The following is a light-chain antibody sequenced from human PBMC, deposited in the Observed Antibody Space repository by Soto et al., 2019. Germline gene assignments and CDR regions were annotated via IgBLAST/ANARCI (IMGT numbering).Light chain of an antibody. J-gene: IGLJ1*01. CDR3: NSYVGSNNYV. CDR2: EVT. CDR1: SSDVGCYNY. V-gene: IGLV2-8*01. Sequence: QSALTQPPSASGSPGQSVTISCIGTSSDVGCYNYVSWYQHHPGKAPKLIIYEVTKRPSGVPDRFSGSKSGNTASLTVSGLQADDEADYYCNSYVGSNNYVFGTGTKVTVL.